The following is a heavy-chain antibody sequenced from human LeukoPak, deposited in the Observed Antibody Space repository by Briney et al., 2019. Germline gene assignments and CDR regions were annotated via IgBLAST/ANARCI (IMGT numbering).Heavy chain of an antibody. D-gene: IGHD6-19*01. CDR3: TAGYSSGWTYYFDY. V-gene: IGHV3-11*06. CDR1: GFTVSSNY. Sequence: GGSLRLSCAASGFTVSSNYMSWIRQAPGKGLEWVSYISSSSSYTNYADSVKGRFTISRDNAKNSLYLQMNSLRAEDTAVYYCTAGYSSGWTYYFDYWGQGTLVTVSS. CDR2: ISSSSSYT. J-gene: IGHJ4*02.